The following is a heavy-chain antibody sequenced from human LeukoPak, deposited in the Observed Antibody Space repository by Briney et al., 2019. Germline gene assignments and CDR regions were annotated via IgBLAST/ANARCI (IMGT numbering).Heavy chain of an antibody. CDR2: ISDSGDST. V-gene: IGHV3-23*01. CDR1: GYTFSNYA. J-gene: IGHJ4*02. Sequence: GGSLRLSCAASGYTFSNYAMSCVRHAPGKGLEWVSGISDSGDSTYYAESVKGRFTISRDNSKNTLYLQMNSLRAEDTAIYYCAKTKIVATFFDYWGQGTLVTVSS. D-gene: IGHD5-12*01. CDR3: AKTKIVATFFDY.